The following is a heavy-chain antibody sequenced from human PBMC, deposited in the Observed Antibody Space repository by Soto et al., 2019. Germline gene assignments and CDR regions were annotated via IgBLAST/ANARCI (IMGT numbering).Heavy chain of an antibody. CDR1: GDSISSGGYS. CDR2: TYHSGGT. J-gene: IGHJ4*02. V-gene: IGHV4-30-2*01. Sequence: QLQLQESGSGLVKPSQTLSLTCVVSGDSISSGGYSWNWIRQPPGKGLEWIGHTYHSGGTLYNPSLDSRVTISVDKSKKQFSLRLTSVTAADTAVYYCARDSLSGYYFDYWGQGTLVNVSS. D-gene: IGHD3-22*01. CDR3: ARDSLSGYYFDY.